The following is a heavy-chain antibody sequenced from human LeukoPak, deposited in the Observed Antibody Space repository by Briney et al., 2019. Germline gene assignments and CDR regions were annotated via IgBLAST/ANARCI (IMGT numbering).Heavy chain of an antibody. CDR3: ARGPGPLQQERLEAFDI. V-gene: IGHV4-4*07. J-gene: IGHJ3*02. CDR2: IHSSGST. D-gene: IGHD1-1*01. Sequence: SETLSLTCTVSGGSTNIDYWSWIRQPAGKGLEWLGRIHSSGSTDQNPSLNSRLTVSLDTSQNHFSLRLRSVTAADTAVYYCARGPGPLQQERLEAFDIWGLGTVVTVSS. CDR1: GGSTNIDY.